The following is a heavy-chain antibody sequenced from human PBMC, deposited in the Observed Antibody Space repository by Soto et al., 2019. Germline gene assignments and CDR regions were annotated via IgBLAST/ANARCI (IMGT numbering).Heavy chain of an antibody. CDR1: GGSISSSNG. J-gene: IGHJ6*02. CDR3: ARDRIVAAAGTYYYYYGMDV. Sequence: PSETQSLTYAVSGGSISSSNGWSWVRQPPGKGLEWIGEIYHSGSTNYNPSLKSRVTISVDKSKNQFSLKLSSVTAADTAVYYCARDRIVAAAGTYYYYYGMDVWGQGTTVTVSS. CDR2: IYHSGST. V-gene: IGHV4-4*02. D-gene: IGHD6-13*01.